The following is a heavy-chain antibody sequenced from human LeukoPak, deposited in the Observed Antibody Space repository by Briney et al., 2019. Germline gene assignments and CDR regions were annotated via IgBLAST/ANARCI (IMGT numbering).Heavy chain of an antibody. CDR2: ISGSGGST. D-gene: IGHD3-3*01. CDR1: GFTFSSYA. Sequence: GGSLRLSCAASGFTFSSYAMSWVRQAPGKGLEWVSAISGSGGSTYYADSVKGRFTISRDNAKNSLYLQMNSLRAEDTAVYYCARDARPYYDFWSGYLTENYYYGMDVWGHGTTVTVSS. CDR3: ARDARPYYDFWSGYLTENYYYGMDV. J-gene: IGHJ6*02. V-gene: IGHV3-23*01.